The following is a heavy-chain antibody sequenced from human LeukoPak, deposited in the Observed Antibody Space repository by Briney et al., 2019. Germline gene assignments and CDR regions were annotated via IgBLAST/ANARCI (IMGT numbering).Heavy chain of an antibody. Sequence: GGSLRLSCAASGFTLSSYAISWVRQAPGKGLEWVSVIYSGGSTYYADSVKGRFTISRDNSKNTLYLQMNSLRAEDTAVYYCARKITPRNAFDIWGQGTMVTVSS. V-gene: IGHV3-66*01. J-gene: IGHJ3*02. CDR1: GFTLSSYA. CDR2: IYSGGST. D-gene: IGHD3-16*01. CDR3: ARKITPRNAFDI.